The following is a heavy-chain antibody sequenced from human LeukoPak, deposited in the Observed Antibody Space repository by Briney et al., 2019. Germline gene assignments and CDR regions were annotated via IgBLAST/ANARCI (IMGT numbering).Heavy chain of an antibody. J-gene: IGHJ4*02. CDR3: AREGVAVDN. Sequence: PGGSLRLSCAASGFTFSTYAMSWVRQAPGKGLEWVAVISYDGSNKYYADSVKGRFTISRDNSKNTLYLQMNSLRAEDTAVYYCAREGVAVDNWGQGTLVTVSS. CDR1: GFTFSTYA. CDR2: ISYDGSNK. V-gene: IGHV3-30-3*01. D-gene: IGHD6-19*01.